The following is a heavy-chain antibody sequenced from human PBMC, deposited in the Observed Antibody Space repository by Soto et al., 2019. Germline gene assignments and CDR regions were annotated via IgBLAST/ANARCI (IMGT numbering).Heavy chain of an antibody. D-gene: IGHD5-12*01. Sequence: EVQLVESGGGLVQPGGSLRLSCAASGFTFSDYWMHWVRQGPEEGLMWVSRINGDGTSTSYADSVKGRFTISRDNAKNRLPLQMNSLRVEDTAVYYCARGPVRYSGYDYYFDSWGQGTLVTVSS. J-gene: IGHJ4*02. V-gene: IGHV3-74*01. CDR2: INGDGTST. CDR3: ARGPVRYSGYDYYFDS. CDR1: GFTFSDYW.